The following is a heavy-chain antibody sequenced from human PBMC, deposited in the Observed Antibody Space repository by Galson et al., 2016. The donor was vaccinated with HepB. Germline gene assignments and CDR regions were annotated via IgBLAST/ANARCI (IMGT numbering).Heavy chain of an antibody. J-gene: IGHJ4*02. CDR2: ISPNSGGT. V-gene: IGHV1-2*02. Sequence: SVKVSCKAPTDTFTDYYIHWVRQAPGQGLEWMGWISPNSGGTNYAQKFQGRVLVTRDTSISTAYMELNGLTSDDTAIYYCARVPPPWGFRELFSLDSWGQGTLVTVSS. D-gene: IGHD3-10*01. CDR1: TDTFTDYY. CDR3: ARVPPPWGFRELFSLDS.